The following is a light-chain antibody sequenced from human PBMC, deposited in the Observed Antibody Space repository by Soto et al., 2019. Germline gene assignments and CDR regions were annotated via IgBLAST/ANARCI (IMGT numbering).Light chain of an antibody. CDR1: QSISSY. CDR2: AAS. V-gene: IGKV1-39*01. J-gene: IGKJ3*01. Sequence: DIQMTQSPSSLSASVGDRVTITCRASQSISSYLNWYQQKPGKAPKLLIYAASSLQSGVPSRFSSSGSGTDFTLTSSSLQPEDFATYYCQQSYSTLTFGPGTKVDIK. CDR3: QQSYSTLT.